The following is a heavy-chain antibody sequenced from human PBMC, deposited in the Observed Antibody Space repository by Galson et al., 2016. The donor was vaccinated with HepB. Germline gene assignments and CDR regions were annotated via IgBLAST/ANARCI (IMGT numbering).Heavy chain of an antibody. CDR1: LFTFSSYG. J-gene: IGHJ6*02. Sequence: SLRLSCAASLFTFSSYGMHWVRQAPGKGLEWVAMIWYGGSNKFYADSVKGRFTISRENSNNRLYLQMNSLRAEDTAVYYCAKRAYYGSGRNGGGMDVWGQGTTVTVSS. CDR3: AKRAYYGSGRNGGGMDV. V-gene: IGHV3-33*06. D-gene: IGHD3-10*01. CDR2: IWYGGSNK.